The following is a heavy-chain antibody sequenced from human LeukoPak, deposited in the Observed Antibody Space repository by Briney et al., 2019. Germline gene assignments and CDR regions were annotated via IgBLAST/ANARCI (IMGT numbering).Heavy chain of an antibody. J-gene: IGHJ3*02. Sequence: SETLSLTCSVSGGSISSYYWSWIRQPPGKGLEWIGYIYYSGSTNYNPSLKSRVTISKDMSKNQFPLRLTSVTAADTAVYYCARVGGAPLGAFDIWGQGTMVTVSS. V-gene: IGHV4-59*01. CDR1: GGSISSYY. CDR2: IYYSGST. D-gene: IGHD3-16*01. CDR3: ARVGGAPLGAFDI.